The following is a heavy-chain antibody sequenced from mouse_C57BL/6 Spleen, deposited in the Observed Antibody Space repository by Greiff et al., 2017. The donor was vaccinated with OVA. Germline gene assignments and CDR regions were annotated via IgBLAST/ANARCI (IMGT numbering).Heavy chain of an antibody. D-gene: IGHD3-1*01. CDR1: GYTFTSYW. Sequence: VQLQQPGAELVMPGASVKLSCKASGYTFTSYWMHWVKQRPGQGLEWIGEIDPSDSYTNYNQKFKGKSTLTVDKSSSTAYMQLSSLTSEDSAVYYCARGPSGAMDYWGQGTSVTVSS. CDR3: ARGPSGAMDY. J-gene: IGHJ4*01. V-gene: IGHV1-69*01. CDR2: IDPSDSYT.